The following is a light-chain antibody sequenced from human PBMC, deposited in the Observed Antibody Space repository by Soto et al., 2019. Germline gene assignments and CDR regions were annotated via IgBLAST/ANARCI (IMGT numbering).Light chain of an antibody. V-gene: IGKV3-20*01. Sequence: EIVLTQSPGTLSLSPGERATLSCRASQSVSSTYLAWYQQKPGQAPRLLIYGASSRAADIPDRFSGSGSGTDFTLTISRLEPEDFAVYYCQHYGSSSLTFGQGTKVEIK. CDR3: QHYGSSSLT. CDR2: GAS. J-gene: IGKJ1*01. CDR1: QSVSSTY.